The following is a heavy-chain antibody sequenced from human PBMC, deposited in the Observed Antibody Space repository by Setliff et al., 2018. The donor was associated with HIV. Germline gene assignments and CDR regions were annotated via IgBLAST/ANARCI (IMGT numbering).Heavy chain of an antibody. CDR2: INPNRGGT. J-gene: IGHJ4*02. CDR1: GYSFTAYG. Sequence: GASVKVSCKASGYSFTAYGISWVRQAPGQGFEWMGRINPNRGGTNFAQKFQGRVTLTRDTSISTAHMELTRLTADDTAVYYCVLPGYYESSGYAVDHWGQGTLVTVSS. D-gene: IGHD3-22*01. CDR3: VLPGYYESSGYAVDH. V-gene: IGHV1-2*06.